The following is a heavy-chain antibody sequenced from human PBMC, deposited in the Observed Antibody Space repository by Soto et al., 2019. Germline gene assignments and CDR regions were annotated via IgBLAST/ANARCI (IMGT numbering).Heavy chain of an antibody. CDR1: GYTFTSYG. V-gene: IGHV1-18*01. Sequence: QVQLVQSGAEVKKPGASVKVSCKASGYTFTSYGISWVRQAPGQGLEWMGWISAYNGNTNYAQKLQGRVTMTTDTSTSTAYMELRSLISDDTAVYYCARDPRSDSSGWYNYYGMDVWGQGTTVTVSS. CDR3: ARDPRSDSSGWYNYYGMDV. J-gene: IGHJ6*02. CDR2: ISAYNGNT. D-gene: IGHD6-19*01.